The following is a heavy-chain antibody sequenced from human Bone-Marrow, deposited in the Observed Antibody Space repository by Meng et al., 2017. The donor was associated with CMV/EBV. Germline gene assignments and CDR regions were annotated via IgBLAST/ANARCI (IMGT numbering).Heavy chain of an antibody. V-gene: IGHV3-7*01. CDR2: IKQDGSEK. J-gene: IGHJ4*02. CDR3: ARETRPTAFDY. Sequence: GEYLKIYCAASGFTFSSYWMSWVRQAPGKGLEWVANIKQDGSEKYYVDSVKGRFTISRDNAKNSLYLQMNSLRAEDTAVYYCARETRPTAFDYWGQGTLVTVSS. CDR1: GFTFSSYW.